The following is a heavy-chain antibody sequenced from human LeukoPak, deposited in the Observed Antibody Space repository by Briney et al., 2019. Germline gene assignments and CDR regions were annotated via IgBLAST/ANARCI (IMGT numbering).Heavy chain of an antibody. CDR1: GGTFSSYG. D-gene: IGHD3-22*01. CDR3: ARTNYYDSSGSQGPGTFYYGLDV. V-gene: IGHV1-69*04. CDR2: VIPILDIS. Sequence: ASVKVSCKASGGTFSSYGITWVRQTPGQGLEWKGTVIPILDISNYAQMFQDRVTITADKSTSTAYMELSSLRSEDTAVYFCARTNYYDSSGSQGPGTFYYGLDVWGQGTTVTVSS. J-gene: IGHJ6*02.